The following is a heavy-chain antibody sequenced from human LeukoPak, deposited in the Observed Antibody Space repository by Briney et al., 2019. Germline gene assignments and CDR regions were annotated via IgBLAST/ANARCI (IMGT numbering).Heavy chain of an antibody. CDR3: AKVSDFWSGYFDY. CDR2: ISGSGGST. CDR1: GFTFSSYA. J-gene: IGHJ4*02. Sequence: GESLRLSCAASGFTFSSYAMSWVRQAPGKGLEWVSGISGSGGSTDYADSAKGRFTISRDNSKNTLYLQMNSLRAEDTAVYYCAKVSDFWSGYFDYWGQGTLVTVSS. D-gene: IGHD3-3*01. V-gene: IGHV3-23*01.